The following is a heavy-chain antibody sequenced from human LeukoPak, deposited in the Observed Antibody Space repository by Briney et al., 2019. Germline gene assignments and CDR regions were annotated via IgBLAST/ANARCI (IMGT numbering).Heavy chain of an antibody. CDR3: ASSDAMLRGPRFDY. D-gene: IGHD3-10*01. J-gene: IGHJ4*02. CDR1: GGSISSYY. V-gene: IGHV4-59*01. Sequence: PSETLSLTCTVSGGSISSYYWSWIRQPPGKGLEWIGYIYYSVSTNSNPSLKSRVTISVDTSKNQFSLKLNSVTAADTAVYYCASSDAMLRGPRFDYWGQGTLVTVSS. CDR2: IYYSVST.